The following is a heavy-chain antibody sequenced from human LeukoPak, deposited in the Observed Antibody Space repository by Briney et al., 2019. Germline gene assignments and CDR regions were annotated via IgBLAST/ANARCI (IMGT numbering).Heavy chain of an antibody. Sequence: GRSLRLSCAASGFTFSSYAMTWVRQAPGKGLEGVSGISGSGGFTYYADSVKGRFTISRDNSKNTLFLQMNSLRAEDTAVYYCAKLRGFYGYDYHDYWGQGTLVTVSS. J-gene: IGHJ4*02. CDR1: GFTFSSYA. V-gene: IGHV3-23*01. D-gene: IGHD5-12*01. CDR3: AKLRGFYGYDYHDY. CDR2: ISGSGGFT.